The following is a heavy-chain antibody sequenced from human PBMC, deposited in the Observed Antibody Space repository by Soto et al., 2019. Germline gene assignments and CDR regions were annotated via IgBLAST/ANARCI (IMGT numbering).Heavy chain of an antibody. D-gene: IGHD1-26*01. CDR3: ARTSGTNVGTNFDY. CDR1: GLIFSNYV. CDR2: INAGNSNT. Sequence: ASVKVSCKAFGLIFSNYVIHWVRQAPGQRLEWMGWINAGNSNTKYSQKFQDRVTVSIDTSASTAYMELSSLRSEDTAVYYCARTSGTNVGTNFDYWGQGTLVTVSS. V-gene: IGHV1-3*01. J-gene: IGHJ4*02.